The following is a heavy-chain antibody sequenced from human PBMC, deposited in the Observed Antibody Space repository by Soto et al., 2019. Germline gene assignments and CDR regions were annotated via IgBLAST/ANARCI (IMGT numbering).Heavy chain of an antibody. D-gene: IGHD2-15*01. Sequence: QVQLVESGGGVVQPGRSLRLSCAASGFTFSSYAMHWVRQAPGKGLEWVAVISYDGSNKYYADSVKGRFTISRDNSKNTLYLQMNSLRAEDTAVYYCARDRDQYCSGGSCTNTDTYYYYYYGMDVWGQGTTVTVSS. CDR3: ARDRDQYCSGGSCTNTDTYYYYYYGMDV. CDR2: ISYDGSNK. V-gene: IGHV3-30-3*01. CDR1: GFTFSSYA. J-gene: IGHJ6*02.